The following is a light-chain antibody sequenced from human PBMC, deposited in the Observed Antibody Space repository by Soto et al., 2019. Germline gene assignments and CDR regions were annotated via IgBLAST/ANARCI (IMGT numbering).Light chain of an antibody. CDR2: GAS. V-gene: IGKV3D-15*01. Sequence: VLPQSPDTVPVSPGAGVLVSCRASQSGSSDSAWHQQRPGQPPRLLIYGASTRATGVPARFSGGGSGTEFTLTITSLQSEDFAVYWCQQYNNWPLTFGPGTRLEIK. CDR3: QQYNNWPLT. CDR1: QSGSSD. J-gene: IGKJ5*01.